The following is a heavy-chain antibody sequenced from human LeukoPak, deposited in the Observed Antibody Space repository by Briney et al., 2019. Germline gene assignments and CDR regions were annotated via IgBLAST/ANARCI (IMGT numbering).Heavy chain of an antibody. Sequence: PGGSLRLSCAASGFTFSSHAMSWVRQAPGKGLEWVSTINNSGGNTYYADSVKGRFTISRDNSKNALYLQMNSLRAEDTALYYCASLRSASYSFDYWGQGTLVTVSS. CDR2: INNSGGNT. CDR1: GFTFSSHA. J-gene: IGHJ4*02. CDR3: ASLRSASYSFDY. V-gene: IGHV3-23*01. D-gene: IGHD3-10*01.